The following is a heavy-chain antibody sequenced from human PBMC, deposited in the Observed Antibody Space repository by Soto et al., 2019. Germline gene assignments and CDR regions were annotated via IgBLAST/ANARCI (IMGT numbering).Heavy chain of an antibody. CDR1: GYSFTSYW. Sequence: ESLTISCTGSGYSFTSYWISLVRQMPGKGLEWMGSIDPSDSYTNYSPSFQGHVTISADKSISTAYLQWSSLKASDTAMYYCASNYYYDSSGGYGMDIWGQGTKVTVYS. CDR2: IDPSDSYT. D-gene: IGHD3-22*01. J-gene: IGHJ6*02. V-gene: IGHV5-10-1*01. CDR3: ASNYYYDSSGGYGMDI.